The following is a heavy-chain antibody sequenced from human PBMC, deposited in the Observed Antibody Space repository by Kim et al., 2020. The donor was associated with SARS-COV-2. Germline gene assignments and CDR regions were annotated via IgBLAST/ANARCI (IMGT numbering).Heavy chain of an antibody. CDR2: IYSGDYT. J-gene: IGHJ6*03. D-gene: IGHD2-2*02. Sequence: GGSLRLSCAASGFTVSDTYINWVRQAPGKGLEWVSVIYSGDYTSYADSVKGRFTVSRDTSKNTVYLQMNSLRADDTAIYYCARDYTNSWSRSYMDVWGKGAAVTVSS. CDR1: GFTVSDTY. V-gene: IGHV3-53*01. CDR3: ARDYTNSWSRSYMDV.